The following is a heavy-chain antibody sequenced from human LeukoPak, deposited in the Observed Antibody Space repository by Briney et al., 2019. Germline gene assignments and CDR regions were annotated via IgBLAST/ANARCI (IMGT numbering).Heavy chain of an antibody. CDR1: GYTFTSYY. D-gene: IGHD4-23*01. Sequence: ASVKVSCKASGYTFTSYYMHWVRQAPGQGLEWMGIINPSGGSTSYAQKFQGRVTMTTDTSTSTAYMELRSLRSDDTAVYYCATHYGGNSAWFDPWGQGTLVTVSS. J-gene: IGHJ5*02. CDR3: ATHYGGNSAWFDP. V-gene: IGHV1-46*01. CDR2: INPSGGST.